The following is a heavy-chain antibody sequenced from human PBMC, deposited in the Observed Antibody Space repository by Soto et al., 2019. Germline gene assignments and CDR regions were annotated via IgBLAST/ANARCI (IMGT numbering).Heavy chain of an antibody. J-gene: IGHJ5*02. CDR2: TYYRSRFFS. V-gene: IGHV6-1*01. Sequence: SQALSLTFAISGDIVSSYSAAWNWIRQSPSGCLEWLGRTYYRSRFFSDYAESVKSRIIINPDTSKNQFSLQLKSVTPEDTAVYYCVRDRYSSSGWFDPWGQGTPVTVSS. D-gene: IGHD3-10*01. CDR1: GDIVSSYSAA. CDR3: VRDRYSSSGWFDP.